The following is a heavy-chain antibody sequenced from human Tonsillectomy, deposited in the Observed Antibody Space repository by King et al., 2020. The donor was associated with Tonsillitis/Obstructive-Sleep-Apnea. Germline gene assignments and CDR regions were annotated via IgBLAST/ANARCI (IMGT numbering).Heavy chain of an antibody. V-gene: IGHV3-74*01. CDR1: GFTFSRYW. D-gene: IGHD2-2*01. CDR2: INSDGSST. J-gene: IGHJ6*02. Sequence: VQLVESGGGLVQPGGSLRLSCAASGFTFSRYWMHWVRQGPGKGLVWVSRINSDGSSTSYADSVKGRFTISRDNAKNTLYLQMNSLRAEDTAVYYCARECAVPAANYYNGMDVWGQGPTVTVSS. CDR3: ARECAVPAANYYNGMDV.